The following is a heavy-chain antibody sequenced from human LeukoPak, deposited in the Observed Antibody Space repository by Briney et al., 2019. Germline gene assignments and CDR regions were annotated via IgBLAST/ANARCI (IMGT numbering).Heavy chain of an antibody. CDR2: ISASGDTT. CDR1: GFTFSSA. CDR3: AKGSSGTYSRIYFDY. J-gene: IGHJ4*02. Sequence: PGASLRLSCAASGFTFSSAMSWVRQAPGKGLDWVSVISASGDTTYYADSVKGRFTISRDNSKNTLYLQMNSLRAEDTALYYCAKGSSGTYSRIYFDYWGQGTLVTVSS. D-gene: IGHD1-26*01. V-gene: IGHV3-23*01.